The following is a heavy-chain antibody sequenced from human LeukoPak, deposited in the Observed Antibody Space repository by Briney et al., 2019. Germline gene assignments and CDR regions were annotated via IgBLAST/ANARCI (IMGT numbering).Heavy chain of an antibody. CDR1: GGSINSSSYY. D-gene: IGHD3-10*01. V-gene: IGHV4-61*01. CDR3: ASPYYYGGYGMDV. J-gene: IGHJ6*02. Sequence: PSETLSLTCTVSGGSINSSSYYWSWIRQPPGQGLEWIGYIYYSGSTNYNPSLKSRVTISVDTSKNQFSLKLSSVTAADTAVYYCASPYYYGGYGMDVWGQGTTVTVSS. CDR2: IYYSGST.